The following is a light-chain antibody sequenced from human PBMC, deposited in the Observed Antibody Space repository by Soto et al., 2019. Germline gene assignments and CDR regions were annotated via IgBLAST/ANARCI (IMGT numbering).Light chain of an antibody. V-gene: IGLV2-14*01. CDR2: DVS. J-gene: IGLJ2*01. CDR3: SSYTSSSTLV. Sequence: QSALTQPASVSGSPGQSITISCTGTSSDVGGYSYVSWYQQHPGKAPKLMIYDVSNRPSGVSNRFSGSKSGNTASLTISVLQDEDEADYYCSSYTSSSTLVFGGGTKLTVL. CDR1: SSDVGGYSY.